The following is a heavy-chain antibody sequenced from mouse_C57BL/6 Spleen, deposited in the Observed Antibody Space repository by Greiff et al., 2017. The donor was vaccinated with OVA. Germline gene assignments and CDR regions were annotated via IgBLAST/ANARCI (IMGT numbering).Heavy chain of an antibody. CDR1: GFTFSDYY. CDR2: INDDGSST. J-gene: IGHJ4*01. V-gene: IGHV5-16*01. D-gene: IGHD1-1*01. CDR3: AGRIFYHSEGGAMDY. Sequence: EVQLQQSEAGLVQPGSSMKLSCTASGFTFSDYYMAWVRQVPEKGLEWVANINDDGSSTYYLDSLKSRFTISRDNAKNILYLQLSSLKSEDTATYYCAGRIFYHSEGGAMDYWGQGTSVTVSS.